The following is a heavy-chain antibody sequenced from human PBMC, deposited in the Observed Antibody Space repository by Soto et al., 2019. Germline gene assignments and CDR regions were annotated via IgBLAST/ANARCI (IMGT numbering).Heavy chain of an antibody. CDR1: GFSLSTSGVG. D-gene: IGHD3-10*01. CDR3: AHHPYYGLGTYSFDY. V-gene: IGHV2-5*02. CDR2: IYWDDDK. J-gene: IGHJ4*02. Sequence: QITLKESGPTLVKPTQTLTLTCTFSGFSLSTSGVGVGWIRQPPGKALEWLAVIYWDDDKRSSSSLKSRLTITKDTSKNQVVLTMNNMDPVDTATYYCAHHPYYGLGTYSFDYWGQGILVTVSS.